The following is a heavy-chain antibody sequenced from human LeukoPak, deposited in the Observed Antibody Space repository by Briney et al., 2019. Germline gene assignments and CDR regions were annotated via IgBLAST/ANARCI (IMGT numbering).Heavy chain of an antibody. Sequence: ASVKVSCKASGYTFTGYYMHWVRQAPGQGLEWMGWINPNSGGTNYAQKFQGRVTMTRDTSISTAYMELSRLRSDDTAVYYCARDAPYCSSTSCYLINWFDPWGQGTLVTVSS. J-gene: IGHJ5*02. V-gene: IGHV1-2*02. CDR3: ARDAPYCSSTSCYLINWFDP. CDR1: GYTFTGYY. D-gene: IGHD2-2*01. CDR2: INPNSGGT.